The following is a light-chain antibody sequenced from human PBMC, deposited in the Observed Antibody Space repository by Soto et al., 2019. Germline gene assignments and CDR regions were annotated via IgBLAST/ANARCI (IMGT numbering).Light chain of an antibody. Sequence: LTQPASVSGSPGQSITISCTGTISDVSGYNFVSWYQQYPGKAPKLMIYDVSNRPSGVSNRFSGSKSGNTASPTISGLQAEDEADYYCSSYTSSNTYVFGAGTKVTVL. CDR1: ISDVSGYNF. CDR2: DVS. CDR3: SSYTSSNTYV. V-gene: IGLV2-14*03. J-gene: IGLJ1*01.